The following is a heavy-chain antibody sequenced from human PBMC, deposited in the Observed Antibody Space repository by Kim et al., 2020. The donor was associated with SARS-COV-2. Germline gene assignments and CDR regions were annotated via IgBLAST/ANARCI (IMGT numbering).Heavy chain of an antibody. CDR3: ARPYCSGGTCLDYWYF. CDR1: GGFISRSGYY. V-gene: IGHV4-39*01. CDR2: IYYSGST. D-gene: IGHD2-15*01. Sequence: SETLSHTCSVSGGFISRSGYYWAWIRQSPGKGLEWIGNIYYSGSTYYNPSLKSRVTISVDTSKNQFSLKLSSVTAADTAMYYCARPYCSGGTCLDYWYF. J-gene: IGHJ2*01.